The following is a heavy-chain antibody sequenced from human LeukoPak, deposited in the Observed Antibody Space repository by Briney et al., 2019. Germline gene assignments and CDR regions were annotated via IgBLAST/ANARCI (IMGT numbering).Heavy chain of an antibody. Sequence: GGSLRLSCAASGFTFSSYAMSWVRQAPGKGPEWVSAISGGGDNTYYVDSVKGRFTMSRDNSKNTLYLQMNSLRAEDTAVYYCARWLRSSTYLSGGSGWFDPWGQGTLVTVSS. CDR1: GFTFSSYA. CDR2: ISGGGDNT. J-gene: IGHJ5*02. D-gene: IGHD2-15*01. CDR3: ARWLRSSTYLSGGSGWFDP. V-gene: IGHV3-23*01.